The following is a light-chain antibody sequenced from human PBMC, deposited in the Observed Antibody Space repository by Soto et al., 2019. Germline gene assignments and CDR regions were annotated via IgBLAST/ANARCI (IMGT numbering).Light chain of an antibody. Sequence: EIVLTQSPATLSLSPGERATLSCRASQRVNNYLAWYQQKPGQAPRLLIYDASGRATGIPARFSGSGSGTDFTITISSLEPEDFAVYYCQQRRNWPPYTFGQGTKVEIK. CDR3: QQRRNWPPYT. CDR2: DAS. CDR1: QRVNNY. J-gene: IGKJ2*01. V-gene: IGKV3-11*01.